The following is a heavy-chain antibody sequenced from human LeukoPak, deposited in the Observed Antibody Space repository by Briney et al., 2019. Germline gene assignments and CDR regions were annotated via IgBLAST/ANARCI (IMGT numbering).Heavy chain of an antibody. J-gene: IGHJ4*02. Sequence: SETLSLTCTVSGGSISSGSYYWSWIRQPAGKGLEWIGRIYTSGSTNYNPSLKSRVTISVYTSKTQFSLKLSSVTAADTAVYYCARGLPGIAVAATGEFDYWGQGTLVTVSS. V-gene: IGHV4-61*02. D-gene: IGHD6-19*01. CDR1: GGSISSGSYY. CDR3: ARGLPGIAVAATGEFDY. CDR2: IYTSGST.